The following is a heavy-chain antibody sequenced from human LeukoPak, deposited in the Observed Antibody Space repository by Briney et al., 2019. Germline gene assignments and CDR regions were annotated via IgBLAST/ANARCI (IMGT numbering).Heavy chain of an antibody. CDR2: ISQTGTDI. J-gene: IGHJ4*02. V-gene: IGHV3-11*04. CDR1: GFTFSDHY. CDR3: ARDLRPYCSGGSCSLDY. Sequence: RAGGSLRLSCAASGFTFSDHYMTWIRQAPGKGLEWVSYISQTGTDINYADSVKGRFTLSRDNARNSLYLQMNSLRAEDTAVYYCARDLRPYCSGGSCSLDYWGQGTLVTVSS. D-gene: IGHD2-15*01.